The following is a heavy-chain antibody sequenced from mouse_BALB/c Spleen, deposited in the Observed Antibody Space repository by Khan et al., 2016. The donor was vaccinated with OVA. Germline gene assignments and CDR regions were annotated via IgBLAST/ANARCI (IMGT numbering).Heavy chain of an antibody. V-gene: IGHV14-3*02. CDR1: GFTFTDTY. Sequence: EVELVESGAELVKPGATVKMSCTASGFTFTDTYMHWLKQWPEQGLEWIGRIDPPNGNTKYDPKFQGKATITADTSSNTAYLQLSSLTSEDTAVYYFARMAGKWGQGTTVTVSS. CDR3: ARMAGK. CDR2: IDPPNGNT. J-gene: IGHJ2*01.